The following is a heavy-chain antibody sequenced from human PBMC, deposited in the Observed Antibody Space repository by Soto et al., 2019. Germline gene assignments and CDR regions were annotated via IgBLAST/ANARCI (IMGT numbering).Heavy chain of an antibody. V-gene: IGHV2-5*02. J-gene: IGHJ4*02. CDR2: LYWDDDT. CDR3: AQYITSSGWGGYSGFHY. CDR1: GFSLDTSGVG. D-gene: IGHD3-10*01. Sequence: SGPTLVNPTQTLTLTCTFSGFSLDTSGVGVGWIRQPPGKALEWLGLLYWDDDTRYSPSLNSRLTITKDTSKNQVVLSMTTMDPVDTATYYCAQYITSSGWGGYSGFHYWGQGALVTVSS.